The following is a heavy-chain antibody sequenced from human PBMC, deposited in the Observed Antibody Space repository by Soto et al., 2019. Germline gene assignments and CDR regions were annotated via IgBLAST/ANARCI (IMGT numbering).Heavy chain of an antibody. CDR3: AAADEGWKLALDV. Sequence: SVKVSCQASEFTFPSSTVQWVRQARGQRLEWIGWIVVGSGNTKYAQKFQERVTITRDMSTSTAYMELSSLRSEDTAVYYGAAADEGWKLALDVWGQGTTVTVSS. CDR1: EFTFPSST. D-gene: IGHD3-3*02. V-gene: IGHV1-58*01. J-gene: IGHJ6*02. CDR2: IVVGSGNT.